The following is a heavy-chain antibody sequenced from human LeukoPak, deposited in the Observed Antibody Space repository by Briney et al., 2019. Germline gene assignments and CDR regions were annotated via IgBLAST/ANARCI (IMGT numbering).Heavy chain of an antibody. CDR2: IIPIFGTA. CDR3: HYYDSSGSPYDAFDI. D-gene: IGHD3-22*01. Sequence: SVKVSCRASGGTFSSYAISWVRQAPGQGLEWMGGIIPIFGTANYAQKFQGRVTITADESTSTAYMELSSLRSEDTAVYYCHYYDSSGSPYDAFDIWGQGTMVTVSS. V-gene: IGHV1-69*13. CDR1: GGTFSSYA. J-gene: IGHJ3*02.